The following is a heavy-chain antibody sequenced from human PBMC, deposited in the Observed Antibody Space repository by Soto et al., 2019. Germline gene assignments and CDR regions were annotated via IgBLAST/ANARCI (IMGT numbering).Heavy chain of an antibody. CDR1: GFTFSNAW. Sequence: EVQLVESGGGLVKPGGSLRLSCAASGFTFSNAWMSWVRQAPGKGLEWVGRIKSKTDGGTTDYAAPVKGRFTISRDDSKNTLYLQMNSLKTADTAVYYCHLAGYSSSSWAYYYYGMDVWGQGTTVTVSS. V-gene: IGHV3-15*01. D-gene: IGHD6-13*01. CDR3: HLAGYSSSSWAYYYYGMDV. J-gene: IGHJ6*02. CDR2: IKSKTDGGTT.